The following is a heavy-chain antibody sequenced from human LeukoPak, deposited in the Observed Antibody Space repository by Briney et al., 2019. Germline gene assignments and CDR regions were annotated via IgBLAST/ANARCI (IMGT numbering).Heavy chain of an antibody. CDR2: MNHSGGA. CDR1: GGSISGHS. Sequence: SETLSLTCAVYGGSISGHSWTWIRQPPGKGLEWIGEMNHSGGANYNPSLESRLTMSVDSSKNQFSLKLSSVSAADTAAYYCTRWGSWPYDYWGQGTLVTVSS. V-gene: IGHV4-34*01. J-gene: IGHJ4*02. CDR3: TRWGSWPYDY. D-gene: IGHD6-13*01.